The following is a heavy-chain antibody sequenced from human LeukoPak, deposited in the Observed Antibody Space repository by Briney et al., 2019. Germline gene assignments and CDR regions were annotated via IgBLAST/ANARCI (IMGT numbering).Heavy chain of an antibody. CDR1: GYTFTSYG. V-gene: IGHV1-18*01. J-gene: IGHJ6*02. Sequence: ASVKVSCKASGYTFTSYGISWVRQAPGQGLEWMGWISAYNGNTNYAQKFQGRVTITADKSTSTAYMELSSLRSEDTAVYYCARVGVTIFGVVITDYYGMDVWGQGTTVTVSS. D-gene: IGHD3-3*01. CDR2: ISAYNGNT. CDR3: ARVGVTIFGVVITDYYGMDV.